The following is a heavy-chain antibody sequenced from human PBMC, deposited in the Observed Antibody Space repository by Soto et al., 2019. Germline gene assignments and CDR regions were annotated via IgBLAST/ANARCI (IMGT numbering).Heavy chain of an antibody. CDR1: GGSFSGYY. Sequence: SETLSLTCAVYGGSFSGYYWIWIRQTPGKGLEWIGEINHSGSTNYNPSLKSRVTISVDTSKNQFSLKLSSVTAAGTAVYYCAISSLDYGSYYYYGMDVWGQGTTVTVSS. D-gene: IGHD4-17*01. CDR2: INHSGST. J-gene: IGHJ6*02. CDR3: AISSLDYGSYYYYGMDV. V-gene: IGHV4-34*01.